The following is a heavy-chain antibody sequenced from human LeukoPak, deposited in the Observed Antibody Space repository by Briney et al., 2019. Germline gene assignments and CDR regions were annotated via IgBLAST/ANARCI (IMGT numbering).Heavy chain of an antibody. J-gene: IGHJ4*02. Sequence: PGGSLRLSCAASGFTVSSNYMSWVRQAPGKGLEWVSGISGGGGATYSADSVKGRFTISRDNSKNTMYLQMKSLRVEDTALYYCATISGNFDYLDYWGQGTLVIVSS. V-gene: IGHV3-23*01. CDR3: ATISGNFDYLDY. D-gene: IGHD1-26*01. CDR1: GFTVSSNY. CDR2: ISGGGGAT.